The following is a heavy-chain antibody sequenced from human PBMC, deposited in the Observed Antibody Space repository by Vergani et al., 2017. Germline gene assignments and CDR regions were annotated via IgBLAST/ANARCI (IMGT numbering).Heavy chain of an antibody. D-gene: IGHD1-14*01. CDR2: VEDSGYF. V-gene: IGHV4-59*01. CDR1: GGSLSGYY. J-gene: IGHJ4*02. CDR3: ARSIVSRNPPDYFDN. Sequence: QVQLQASGPGLVRPSETLTLTCTVSGGSLSGYYWHWIRQTPGEGLEWIGYVEDSGYFNYNPSLKTRVSMSSDTSNNQFSLMLSSVTVADTAVYYCARSIVSRNPPDYFDNWGQGTLVTVSS.